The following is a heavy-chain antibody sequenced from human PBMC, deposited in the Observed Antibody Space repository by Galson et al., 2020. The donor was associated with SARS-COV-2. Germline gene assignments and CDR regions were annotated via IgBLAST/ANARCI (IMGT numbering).Heavy chain of an antibody. CDR3: ARARRSSGDYQFDY. Sequence: GESLKISCAASGFTFSNYWMSWVRQAPGKGLEWVANIKQDGTAKYYVDSVKGRFTISRDNTKNSLSLQMNSLRAEDTAVYYCARARRSSGDYQFDYWGQGTLVTVSS. J-gene: IGHJ4*02. CDR2: IKQDGTAK. D-gene: IGHD3-22*01. V-gene: IGHV3-7*01. CDR1: GFTFSNYW.